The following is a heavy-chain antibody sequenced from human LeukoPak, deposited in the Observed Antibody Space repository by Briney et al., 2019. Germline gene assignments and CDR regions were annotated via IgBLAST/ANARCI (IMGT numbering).Heavy chain of an antibody. V-gene: IGHV3-66*01. J-gene: IGHJ4*02. CDR1: GFTVSSNY. CDR3: ARGRLTSSWYYFDY. Sequence: PGGSLRLSCAVSGFTVSSNYMSWVRQAPGKGLEWVSIIYSGGSTYYADSVKGRFTISRDNAKNTLYLQMNSLRAEDTAVYYCARGRLTSSWYYFDYWGQGTLVTVSS. CDR2: IYSGGST. D-gene: IGHD6-19*01.